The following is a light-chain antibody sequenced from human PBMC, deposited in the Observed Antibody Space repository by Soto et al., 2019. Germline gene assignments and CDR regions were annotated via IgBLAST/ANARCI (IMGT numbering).Light chain of an antibody. V-gene: IGKV1-5*03. Sequence: DIQMTHSPSTLSASVGDRVTITCRASQSISSWLAWYQQKPGKAPKLLIYKASSLESGVPSRFSGSGSGTEFTLTISCLQPDDFATYYCQQYNSYSTFGQGTKVDIK. CDR2: KAS. J-gene: IGKJ1*01. CDR3: QQYNSYST. CDR1: QSISSW.